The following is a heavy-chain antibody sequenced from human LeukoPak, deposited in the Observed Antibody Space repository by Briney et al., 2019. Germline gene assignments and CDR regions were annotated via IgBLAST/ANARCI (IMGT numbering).Heavy chain of an antibody. D-gene: IGHD6-19*01. CDR1: GYTFTSYD. V-gene: IGHV1-8*01. CDR2: MNPNSGNT. CDR3: ARGRRVAGTYYYGMDV. J-gene: IGHJ6*02. Sequence: ASVKVSCKASGYTFTSYDINWVRQATGQGREWMGWMNPNSGNTGYAQKFQGRVTMTRNTSISTAYMELSSLSSEDTAVYYCARGRRVAGTYYYGMDVWGQGTTVTVSS.